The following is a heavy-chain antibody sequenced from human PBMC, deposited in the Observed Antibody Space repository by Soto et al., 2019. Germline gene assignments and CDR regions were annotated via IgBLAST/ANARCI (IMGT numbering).Heavy chain of an antibody. CDR3: ARVRSGYGDYYFDY. J-gene: IGHJ4*02. D-gene: IGHD5-12*01. V-gene: IGHV4-30-4*01. Sequence: SETLSLTCTVSGGSISSGDYYWSWIRQPLGKGLEWIGYIYYSGSTYYNPSLKSRVTISVDTSKNQFSLKLSSVTAADTAVYYCARVRSGYGDYYFDYWGQGTLVTVSS. CDR2: IYYSGST. CDR1: GGSISSGDYY.